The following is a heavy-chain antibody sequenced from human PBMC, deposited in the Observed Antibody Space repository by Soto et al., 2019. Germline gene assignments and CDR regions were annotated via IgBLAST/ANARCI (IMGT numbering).Heavy chain of an antibody. Sequence: SETLSLTCTVSGGSISSSSYYWGWIRQPPGKGLEWIGSIYSSGSTHYNPSLQNRVTISIDTSKNQVSLKVNSVTAADTAVYYCARPHGGSSGWDNWFDPWGQGTLVTVSS. J-gene: IGHJ5*02. CDR1: GGSISSSSYY. D-gene: IGHD6-25*01. CDR3: ARPHGGSSGWDNWFDP. V-gene: IGHV4-39*07. CDR2: IYSSGST.